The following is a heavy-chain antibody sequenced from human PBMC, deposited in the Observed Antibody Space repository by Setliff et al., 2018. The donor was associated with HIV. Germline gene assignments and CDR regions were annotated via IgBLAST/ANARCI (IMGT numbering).Heavy chain of an antibody. D-gene: IGHD3-3*01. CDR3: ARVFLEWLLYRPDYVMDV. CDR1: GFTFSSYT. Sequence: GGSLRLSCAASGFTFSSYTINWVRQAPGEGLEWVSSISSSGGYIHYADSVKGRFTIFRDNAKKSVYLELNSLRAEDTAVYYCARVFLEWLLYRPDYVMDVWGQGTTVTVSS. J-gene: IGHJ6*02. CDR2: ISSSGGYI. V-gene: IGHV3-21*01.